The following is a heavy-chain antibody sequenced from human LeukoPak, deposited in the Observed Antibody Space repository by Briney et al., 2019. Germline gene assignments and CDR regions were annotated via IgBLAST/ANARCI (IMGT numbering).Heavy chain of an antibody. CDR2: INWNGGST. D-gene: IGHD3-22*01. J-gene: IGHJ4*02. CDR3: ARGYYYDSSGYYYRHAY. CDR1: GFTFDDYG. V-gene: IGHV3-20*04. Sequence: GGSLRLSCAASGFTFDDYGMSWVRQAPGKGLEWVSGINWNGGSTGYADSVKGRFTISRDNAKNSLYLQMNSLRAEDTALYYCARGYYYDSSGYYYRHAYWGQGTLVTVSS.